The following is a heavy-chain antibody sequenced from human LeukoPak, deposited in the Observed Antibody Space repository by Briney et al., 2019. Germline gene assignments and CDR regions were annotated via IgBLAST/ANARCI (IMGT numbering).Heavy chain of an antibody. CDR1: GXTFSSYA. J-gene: IGHJ5*02. CDR3: AKETDKYNWFDP. Sequence: GGSLRLSCAASGXTFSSYAISWVRQAPGKGLEWVSAISGSGGSTYYADSVKGRFTISRDNSKNTLYLQMNSLRAEDTAVYYCAKETDKYNWFDPWGQGTLVTVSS. V-gene: IGHV3-23*01. D-gene: IGHD1-1*01. CDR2: ISGSGGST.